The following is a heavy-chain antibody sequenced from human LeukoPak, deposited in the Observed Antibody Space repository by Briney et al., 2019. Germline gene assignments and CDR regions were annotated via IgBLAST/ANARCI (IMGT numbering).Heavy chain of an antibody. J-gene: IGHJ4*02. Sequence: ASVKVSCKASGYTFTSYGISWVRQAPGQGLAWMGWISAYNGNTNYAQKLQGRVTMTTDTSTSTAYMELRSLRSDDTAVYYCARAYVWGSYRTHYYFDYWGQGTLVTVSS. CDR2: ISAYNGNT. CDR3: ARAYVWGSYRTHYYFDY. V-gene: IGHV1-18*01. D-gene: IGHD3-16*02. CDR1: GYTFTSYG.